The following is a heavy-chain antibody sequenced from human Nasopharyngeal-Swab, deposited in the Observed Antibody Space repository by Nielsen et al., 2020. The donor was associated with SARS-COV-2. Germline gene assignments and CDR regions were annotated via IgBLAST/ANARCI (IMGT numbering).Heavy chain of an antibody. Sequence: GESLKISCAASGFTFSSYWMHWVRQAPGKGLVWVARIKSDGSSTSYADSVKGRFTISRDNAKNSLYLQMNSLRAEDTAVYYFATTTHMVPPVVLYFDYWGQGTLVTVSS. CDR2: IKSDGSST. CDR3: ATTTHMVPPVVLYFDY. V-gene: IGHV3-74*01. J-gene: IGHJ4*02. CDR1: GFTFSSYW. D-gene: IGHD3-10*01.